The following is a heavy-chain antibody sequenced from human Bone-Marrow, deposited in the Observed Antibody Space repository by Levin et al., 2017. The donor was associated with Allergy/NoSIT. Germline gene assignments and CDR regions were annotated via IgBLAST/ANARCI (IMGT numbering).Heavy chain of an antibody. J-gene: IGHJ3*02. V-gene: IGHV3-23*01. CDR2: ISGSDDST. CDR1: GFTFSSSA. D-gene: IGHD1-26*01. CDR3: AKYRRGLDAVDI. Sequence: PSETLSLTCAASGFTFSSSAISWVRQAPGKGLEWVSSISGSDDSTYYTDSVKGRLTISRDNSNNTKYRKTNSLRTAATAGYYCAKYRRGLDAVDIWGQGTLVTVSS.